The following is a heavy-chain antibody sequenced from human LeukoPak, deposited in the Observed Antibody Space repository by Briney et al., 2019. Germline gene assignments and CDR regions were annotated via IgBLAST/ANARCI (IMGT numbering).Heavy chain of an antibody. J-gene: IGHJ4*02. V-gene: IGHV1-2*02. CDR2: INPNSGGT. CDR1: GYTFTGYY. D-gene: IGHD6-13*01. Sequence: ASVKVSCKASGYTFTGYYMHWVRQAPGQGLEWMGWINPNSGGTNYAQKFQGRVTMTSDTSINTAYMELSRLGFDDAAVYYCATDAGRTLSQTQLVSRYNIWIDYWGQGTLVTVSS. CDR3: ATDAGRTLSQTQLVSRYNIWIDY.